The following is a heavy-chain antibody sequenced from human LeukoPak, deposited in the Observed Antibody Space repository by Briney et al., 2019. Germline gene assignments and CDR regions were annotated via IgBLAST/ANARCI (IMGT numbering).Heavy chain of an antibody. D-gene: IGHD3-3*01. CDR2: IWYDGSKK. CDR1: GFTFSTYD. V-gene: IGHV3-33*03. J-gene: IGHJ3*02. CDR3: AKDTGSPADAITMEDNAFDI. Sequence: PGGSLRLSCAASGFTFSTYDMHWVRQAPGKGLEWVAVIWYDGSKKYYADSVKGRFTISRDNAKTSLDLQMESLRAEDTAVYYCAKDTGSPADAITMEDNAFDIWGQGTMVTVSS.